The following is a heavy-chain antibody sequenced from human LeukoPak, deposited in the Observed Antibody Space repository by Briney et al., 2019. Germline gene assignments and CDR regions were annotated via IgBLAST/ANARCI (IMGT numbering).Heavy chain of an antibody. CDR3: ARTYFYYDSSGSISFFDY. CDR2: ISSSSSYI. CDR1: GVTFSSYS. J-gene: IGHJ4*02. V-gene: IGHV3-21*01. D-gene: IGHD3-22*01. Sequence: GGSLRLSCAASGVTFSSYSMNWVRQAPGKGLEWVSSISSSSSYIYYADSVKGRFTISRDNAKNSLYLQMNSLGAEDTAVYYCARTYFYYDSSGSISFFDYWGQGTLVTVSS.